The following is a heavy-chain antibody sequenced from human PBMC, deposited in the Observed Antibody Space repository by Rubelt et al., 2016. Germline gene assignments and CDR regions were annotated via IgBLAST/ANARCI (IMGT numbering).Heavy chain of an antibody. D-gene: IGHD3-10*01. CDR3: ARGLRAFIGSGSP. CDR1: GYTLTELS. Sequence: QVQLVQSGAEVKKPGASVKVSCKVSGYTLTELSMHWVRQAPGKGLEWMGWINPNSGGTNYAQKFQGRVTMTRDTSISTAYMELSRLRSDDTAVYYCARGLRAFIGSGSPWGQGTLVTVSS. CDR2: INPNSGGT. J-gene: IGHJ5*02. V-gene: IGHV1-2*02.